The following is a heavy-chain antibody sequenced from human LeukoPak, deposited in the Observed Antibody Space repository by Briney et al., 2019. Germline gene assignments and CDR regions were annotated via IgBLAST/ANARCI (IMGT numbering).Heavy chain of an antibody. V-gene: IGHV3-21*01. J-gene: IGHJ4*02. CDR2: ISSSSSYI. CDR3: ARDPLPWSSVVVTDIDY. D-gene: IGHD2-21*02. Sequence: GGSLRLSCAASGFTFSSYSMNWVRQAPGKGLEWVSSISSSSSYIYYADSVKGRFTISRDNAKNSLYLQMNSLRAEDTAVYYCARDPLPWSSVVVTDIDYWGQGTLVTVSS. CDR1: GFTFSSYS.